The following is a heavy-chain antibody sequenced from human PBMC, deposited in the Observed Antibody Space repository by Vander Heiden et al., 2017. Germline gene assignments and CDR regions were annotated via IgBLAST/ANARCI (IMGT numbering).Heavy chain of an antibody. V-gene: IGHV3-49*03. CDR1: GFTFGDYA. D-gene: IGHD5-18*01. J-gene: IGHJ4*02. Sequence: EVQLVESGGGLVQPGRSLRLSCTASGFTFGDYAMSWFRQAPGKGLEWVGFIRSKAYGGTTEDAASVKGRFTISRDDSKSIAYLQMNSLKTEDTAVYYCTRAQRGYSYGFGYWGQGTLVTVSS. CDR3: TRAQRGYSYGFGY. CDR2: IRSKAYGGTT.